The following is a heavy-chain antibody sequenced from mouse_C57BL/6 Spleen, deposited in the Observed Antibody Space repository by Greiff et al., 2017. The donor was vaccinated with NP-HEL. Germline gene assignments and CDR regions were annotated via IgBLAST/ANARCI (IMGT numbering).Heavy chain of an antibody. J-gene: IGHJ3*01. CDR2: IDPSDSYT. V-gene: IGHV1-69*01. CDR1: GYTFTSYW. CDR3: ARGLYDGTKVL. Sequence: QVQLQQPGAELVMPGASVKLSCKASGYTFTSYWMHWVKQRPGQGLEWIGEIDPSDSYTNYNQKFKGKSTLTVDKSSSTAYMQLSSLTSEDSAVYYSARGLYDGTKVLRGKGTLVTVSA. D-gene: IGHD2-3*01.